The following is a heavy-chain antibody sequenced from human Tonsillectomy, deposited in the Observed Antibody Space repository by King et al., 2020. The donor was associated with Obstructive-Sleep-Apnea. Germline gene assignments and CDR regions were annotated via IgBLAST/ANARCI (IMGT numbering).Heavy chain of an antibody. CDR2: ISYDGSNK. J-gene: IGHJ6*02. CDR3: AKVRAYCSSTSCPFSYYYYGMDV. V-gene: IGHV3-30*18. Sequence: VQLVESGGGVVQPGRSLRLSCAASGFTFSSYGMHWVRQAPGKGLEWVAVISYDGSNKYYADSVKGRFTISRDNSKNTLYLQMNSLRAEDTAVYYCAKVRAYCSSTSCPFSYYYYGMDVWGQGTTVTVSS. CDR1: GFTFSSYG. D-gene: IGHD2-2*01.